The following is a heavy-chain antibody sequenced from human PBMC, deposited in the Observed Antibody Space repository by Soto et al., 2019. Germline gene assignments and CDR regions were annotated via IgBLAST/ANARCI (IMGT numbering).Heavy chain of an antibody. CDR2: ISPYNGYT. Sequence: QVQLVQSGVEVKKPGTSAKVSCKASGYTFRRYGINWVRQAPGQGLEWMGWISPYNGYTSSAQTLQGRLTMTTDISTSTAYMELRTLRSVDTAVYYCARDAFPLRGNSLALDIWGQGTMVIVSS. CDR3: ARDAFPLRGNSLALDI. V-gene: IGHV1-18*01. CDR1: GYTFRRYG. J-gene: IGHJ3*02. D-gene: IGHD3-10*01.